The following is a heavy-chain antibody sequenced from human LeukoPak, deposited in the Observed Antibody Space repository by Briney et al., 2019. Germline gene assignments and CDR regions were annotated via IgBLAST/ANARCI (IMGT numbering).Heavy chain of an antibody. CDR3: VKDPRDTYGTNWFVS. D-gene: IGHD2-21*01. Sequence: GGSLRLPCVASGFSFGNYAMSWVRQAPGKGLQWVSQISGTGGATWYAGFARDRFTISRDNSRKTLYLQMSGLRVEDTAMYYCVKDPRDTYGTNWFVSWGQGTLLIVSS. J-gene: IGHJ5*01. CDR2: ISGTGGAT. V-gene: IGHV3-23*01. CDR1: GFSFGNYA.